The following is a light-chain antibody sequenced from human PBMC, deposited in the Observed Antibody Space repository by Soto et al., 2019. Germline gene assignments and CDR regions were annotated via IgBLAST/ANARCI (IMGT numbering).Light chain of an antibody. V-gene: IGKV1-5*03. CDR2: KAS. J-gene: IGKJ4*01. CDR1: QSISSW. Sequence: DIQMTQSPSTLSASVGDRVTITCRASQSISSWLAWYQQKPGKAPNLLIYKASSLESGVPSRFSGSGSGTEFALTVNSLQPDGFATYDCQQYESYPLTFGGGTKGEIK. CDR3: QQYESYPLT.